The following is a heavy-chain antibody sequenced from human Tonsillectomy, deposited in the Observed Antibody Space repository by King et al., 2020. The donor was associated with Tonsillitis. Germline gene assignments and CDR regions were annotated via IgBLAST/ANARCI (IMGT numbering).Heavy chain of an antibody. Sequence: QLQESGPGLVKPSQILSLTCSVSGGSIGSGSYYWSWIRQPAGKGLEWIGRMSTSGNTNYNPTLKSRITLSLDPSKNHFTLKLSSVTATDTVVYYCARDRAWGTGDAFEIWGQGTMVTVSS. D-gene: IGHD7-27*01. CDR2: MSTSGNT. CDR3: ARDRAWGTGDAFEI. CDR1: GGSIGSGSYY. J-gene: IGHJ3*02. V-gene: IGHV4-61*02.